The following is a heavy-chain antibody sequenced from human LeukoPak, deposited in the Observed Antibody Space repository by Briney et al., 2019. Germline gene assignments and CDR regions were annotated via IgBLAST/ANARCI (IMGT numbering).Heavy chain of an antibody. V-gene: IGHV3-21*01. CDR1: GFTFSSYS. J-gene: IGHJ4*02. CDR2: ISSSSSYI. Sequence: GGSLRLSCAASGFTFSSYSVNWVRQAPGKGLEWVSSISSSSSYIYYADSVKGRFTISRDNAKNSLYLQMNSLRDEDTAVYYCAYCGGDCYSGPYYFDYWGQGTLVTVSS. D-gene: IGHD2-21*02. CDR3: AYCGGDCYSGPYYFDY.